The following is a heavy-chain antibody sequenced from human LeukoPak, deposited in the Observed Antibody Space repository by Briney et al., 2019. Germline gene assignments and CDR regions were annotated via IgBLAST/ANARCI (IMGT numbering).Heavy chain of an antibody. CDR2: ISNDGSNK. CDR1: GFTLRGYG. CDR3: AREASYSSSWYYYYYYMDV. Sequence: GGSLRLSCAASGFTLRGYGMHWVRQAPGKGLKWVAVISNDGSNKYYADSVKGRFTISRDNSKNTLYLQMNSLRAEDTAVYYCAREASYSSSWYYYYYYMDVWGKGTTVTVSS. J-gene: IGHJ6*03. V-gene: IGHV3-30*19. D-gene: IGHD6-13*01.